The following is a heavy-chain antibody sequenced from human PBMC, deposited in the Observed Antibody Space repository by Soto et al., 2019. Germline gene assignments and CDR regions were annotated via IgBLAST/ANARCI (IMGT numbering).Heavy chain of an antibody. CDR2: IGGRGGNT. D-gene: IGHD4-17*01. V-gene: IGHV3-23*01. CDR3: AKPSAYGDFAGSFDS. Sequence: PGGSLRLSCVASGFTFNNYAMNWVRQAPGKGLEWVSNIGGRGGNTFYADSMRGRFTTSRDNSKNTVYLQMNDLRVDDSATYYCAKPSAYGDFAGSFDSWGQGTLVTVSS. J-gene: IGHJ4*02. CDR1: GFTFNNYA.